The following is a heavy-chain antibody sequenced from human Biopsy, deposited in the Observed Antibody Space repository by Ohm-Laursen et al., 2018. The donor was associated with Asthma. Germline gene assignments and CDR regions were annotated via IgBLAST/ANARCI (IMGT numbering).Heavy chain of an antibody. CDR2: ISVYNGNT. CDR3: ARAVDYSHYYGIDV. D-gene: IGHD3-10*01. CDR1: GYTFNSAG. V-gene: IGHV1-18*01. J-gene: IGHJ6*02. Sequence: SVKVSCKTSGYTFNSAGITWVRQAPGQGLEWMGWISVYNGNTKVAQKLQDRVTVITDTSTSTAYMELRSLRSDDTAVYFCARAVDYSHYYGIDVWGQGTTVTIS.